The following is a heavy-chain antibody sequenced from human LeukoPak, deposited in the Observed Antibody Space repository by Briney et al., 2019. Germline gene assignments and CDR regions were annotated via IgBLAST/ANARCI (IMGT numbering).Heavy chain of an antibody. Sequence: GGSLRLSCAASGFTFSSYWMSWVRQAPGKGLEWVANIKQDGSEKYYVDSVKGRFTISRDNAKNSLYLQMNSLRAEDTAVYYCARGDFGSYHPFDYWGQGTLVTVSS. CDR3: ARGDFGSYHPFDY. CDR1: GFTFSSYW. V-gene: IGHV3-7*01. J-gene: IGHJ4*02. D-gene: IGHD1-26*01. CDR2: IKQDGSEK.